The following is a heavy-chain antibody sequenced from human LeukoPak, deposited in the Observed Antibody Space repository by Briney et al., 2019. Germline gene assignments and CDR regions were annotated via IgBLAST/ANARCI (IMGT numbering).Heavy chain of an antibody. Sequence: PGGSLRLSCAASGFTFRSHSMNWVRQAPGKGLEWVSSISSNAAYIYYADSLKGRFTISRDNAKDSLYLQMNSLRAEDTAVYYCAREAGRYSSNIDWFDPWGQGTLVTVSS. J-gene: IGHJ5*02. CDR2: ISSNAAYI. CDR3: AREAGRYSSNIDWFDP. V-gene: IGHV3-21*01. D-gene: IGHD6-13*01. CDR1: GFTFRSHS.